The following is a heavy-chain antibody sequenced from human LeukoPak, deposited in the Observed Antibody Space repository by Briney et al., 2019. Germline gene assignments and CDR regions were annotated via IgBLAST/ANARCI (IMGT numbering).Heavy chain of an antibody. CDR1: GFTFSDYA. Sequence: GGSLRLSCAASGFTFSDYAMSWVRQAPGKGLEWVSAISASGGSTYYADSVEGRFTISRDNSKNTVSLQLSSLRVEDTAVYFCAKDREDSAMISGVFDLWGRGTLVTVSS. D-gene: IGHD5-18*01. J-gene: IGHJ2*01. V-gene: IGHV3-23*01. CDR2: ISASGGST. CDR3: AKDREDSAMISGVFDL.